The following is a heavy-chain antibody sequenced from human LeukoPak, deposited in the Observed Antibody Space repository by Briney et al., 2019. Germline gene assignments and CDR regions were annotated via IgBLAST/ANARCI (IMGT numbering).Heavy chain of an antibody. Sequence: GASVKVSCKVSGYTLTELSMHWVRQAPGKGLEWMGGFDPEDGETIYAQKFQGRVTMTEDTSTGTAYMELSSLRSEDTAVYYCATDLRGIAAAAPGSFDYWGQGTLVTVSS. D-gene: IGHD6-13*01. CDR3: ATDLRGIAAAAPGSFDY. V-gene: IGHV1-24*01. CDR1: GYTLTELS. CDR2: FDPEDGET. J-gene: IGHJ4*02.